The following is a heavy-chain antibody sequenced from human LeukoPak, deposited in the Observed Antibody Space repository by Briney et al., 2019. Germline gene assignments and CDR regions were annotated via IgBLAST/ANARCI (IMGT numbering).Heavy chain of an antibody. Sequence: GGSLRLSCVASVFTFTVQAISSVGEAAGKEREWVSGFSASGKNIYYADSVHGRFTISRHNSKNTLYLQMNSLRAEDTAVYHCAKDWEAVSNTATGIDYWRQGTLVTVSS. V-gene: IGHV3-23*01. CDR1: VFTFTVQA. J-gene: IGHJ4*02. D-gene: IGHD5/OR15-5a*01. CDR2: FSASGKNI. CDR3: AKDWEAVSNTATGIDY.